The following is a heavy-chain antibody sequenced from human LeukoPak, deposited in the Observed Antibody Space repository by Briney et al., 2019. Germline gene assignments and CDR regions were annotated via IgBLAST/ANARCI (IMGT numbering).Heavy chain of an antibody. Sequence: GGSLRLSCAASGFTFSSYSMNWVRQAPGKGLEWVSSISTSSNYIYYADSMRGRFTISRDNGKNSLYLLMNSLRAEDTAVYYCTRDTGTTGEVKFDPWGQGTLVTVSS. CDR1: GFTFSSYS. CDR2: ISTSSNYI. CDR3: TRDTGTTGEVKFDP. D-gene: IGHD4-17*01. V-gene: IGHV3-21*04. J-gene: IGHJ5*02.